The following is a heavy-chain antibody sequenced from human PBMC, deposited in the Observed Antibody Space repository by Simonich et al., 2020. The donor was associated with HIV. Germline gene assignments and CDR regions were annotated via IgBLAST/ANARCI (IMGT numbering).Heavy chain of an antibody. CDR3: ARRHPTTVTTPYFDY. V-gene: IGHV4-34*01. CDR1: GGSFSGYY. D-gene: IGHD4-17*01. Sequence: QVQLQQWGAGLLKPSETLSLTCAVYGGSFSGYYWSWIRQPPGKGLDWIGEINHSGSTNYNPSLKSRVTISVDTSKNQFSLKLSSVTAADTAVYYCARRHPTTVTTPYFDYWGQGTLVTVSS. J-gene: IGHJ4*02. CDR2: INHSGST.